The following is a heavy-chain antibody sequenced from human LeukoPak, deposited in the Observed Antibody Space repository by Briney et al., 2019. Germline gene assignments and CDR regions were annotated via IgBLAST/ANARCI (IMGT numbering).Heavy chain of an antibody. D-gene: IGHD5-18*01. CDR2: IYPGDSDT. CDR1: GYSFTSYW. V-gene: IGHV5-51*01. J-gene: IGHJ4*02. CDR3: ARRALDTAMALPGYFDY. Sequence: GESLKISCKGSGYSFTSYWIGWVRQMPGKGLEWMGIIYPGDSDTRYSPSFQGQVTISADKSISTAYLQWSSLKASDTAMYYCARRALDTAMALPGYFDYWGQGTLVTVSS.